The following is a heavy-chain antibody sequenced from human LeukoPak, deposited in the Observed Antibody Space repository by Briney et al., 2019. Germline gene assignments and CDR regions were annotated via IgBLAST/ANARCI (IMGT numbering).Heavy chain of an antibody. V-gene: IGHV4-61*02. Sequence: SQTMSLTCTVSGGSISSGSYYWSWTRQPAGKGLEWVGRIYTSGSTNYNPSLKSRVTISVDTSKNRFSLKLSSVTAADTAVYYCAREPRLLRNWFDPWGQGTLVTVSS. CDR2: IYTSGST. D-gene: IGHD2-15*01. J-gene: IGHJ5*02. CDR1: GGSISSGSYY. CDR3: AREPRLLRNWFDP.